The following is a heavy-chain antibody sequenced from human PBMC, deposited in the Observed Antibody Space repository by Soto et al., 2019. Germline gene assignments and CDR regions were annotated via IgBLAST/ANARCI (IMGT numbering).Heavy chain of an antibody. V-gene: IGHV4-39*01. J-gene: IGHJ3*02. CDR2: IYYSGST. CDR3: ARREHIVVVTAIHDAFDI. Sequence: XAILSLNCTVPGGSISSSSYYWGWIRQPPGKGLEWIGSIYYSGSTYYNPSLKSRVTISVDTSKNQFSLKLSSVTAADTAVYYCARREHIVVVTAIHDAFDIWGQGTMVTVSS. CDR1: GGSISSSSYY. D-gene: IGHD2-21*02.